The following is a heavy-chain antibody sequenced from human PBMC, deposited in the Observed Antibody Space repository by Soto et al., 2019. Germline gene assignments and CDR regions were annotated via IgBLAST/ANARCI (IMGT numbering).Heavy chain of an antibody. CDR3: AHIMITFGGVSALAAFDF. CDR1: GFSLITKRVG. J-gene: IGHJ3*01. CDR2: IYWDDDK. V-gene: IGHV2-5*02. D-gene: IGHD3-16*01. Sequence: GFSLITKRVGVGWIRQPPGEALEWLAIIYWDDDKRYSPSLGSRLAITKDTSKNQVVLTMTNLDPVDTATYYCAHIMITFGGVSALAAFDFWAQGTMVTVSS.